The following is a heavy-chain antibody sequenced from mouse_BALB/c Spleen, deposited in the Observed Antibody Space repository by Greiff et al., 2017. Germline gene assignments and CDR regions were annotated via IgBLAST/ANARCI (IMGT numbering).Heavy chain of an antibody. V-gene: IGHV5-17*02. CDR1: GFTFSSFG. Sequence: DVLLVESGGGLVQPGGSRKLSCAASGFTFSSFGMHWVRQAPEKGLEWVAYISSGSSTIYYADTVKGRFTISRDNPKNTLFLQMTSLRSEDTAMYYCARPPGFAYWGQGTLVTVSA. J-gene: IGHJ3*01. CDR2: ISSGSSTI. CDR3: ARPPGFAY.